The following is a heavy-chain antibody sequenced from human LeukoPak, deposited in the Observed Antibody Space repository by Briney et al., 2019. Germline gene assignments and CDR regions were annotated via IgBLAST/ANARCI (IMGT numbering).Heavy chain of an antibody. D-gene: IGHD4-17*01. J-gene: IGHJ1*01. CDR1: GFTFSTYA. CDR2: ISGSDTGT. V-gene: IGHV3-23*01. Sequence: GGSLRLSCAASGFTFSTYAMSWVRQAPGKGLEWVSAISGSDTGTYYADSVRGRFTISRDNSKNTPYLQMNSLRAEDTAVYYCVKEIYGDSTGGRFQHWGQGTLVTVSS. CDR3: VKEIYGDSTGGRFQH.